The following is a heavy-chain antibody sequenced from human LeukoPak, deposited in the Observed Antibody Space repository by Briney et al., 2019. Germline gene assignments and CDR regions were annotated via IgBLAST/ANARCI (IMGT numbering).Heavy chain of an antibody. CDR3: AKDPYSSSSSGWFDP. Sequence: GGSLRLSCAASGFTFSSYAMSWVRQAPGKGLEWVSAISGSGGSTYYADSVKGRFTISRDNSKNTLYLQMSSLRAEDTAVYYCAKDPYSSSSSGWFDPWGQGTLVTVSS. J-gene: IGHJ5*02. D-gene: IGHD6-6*01. CDR2: ISGSGGST. CDR1: GFTFSSYA. V-gene: IGHV3-23*01.